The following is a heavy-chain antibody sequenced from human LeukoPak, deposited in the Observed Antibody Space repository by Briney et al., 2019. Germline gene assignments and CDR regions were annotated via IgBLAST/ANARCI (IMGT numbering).Heavy chain of an antibody. D-gene: IGHD1-20*01. CDR1: GGTFSSYA. Sequence: ASVKVSCKASGGTFSSYAISWVRQAPGQGLEWMGRIIPILGIASYAQKFQGRVTITADKSTSTAYMELSSLRSEDTAVYYCAHIPPITGTTRWFDPWGQGTLVTVSS. CDR3: AHIPPITGTTRWFDP. V-gene: IGHV1-69*04. CDR2: IIPILGIA. J-gene: IGHJ5*02.